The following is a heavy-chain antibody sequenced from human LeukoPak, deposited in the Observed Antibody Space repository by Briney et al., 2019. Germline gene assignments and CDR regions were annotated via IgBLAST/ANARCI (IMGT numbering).Heavy chain of an antibody. CDR3: ARDRGIAARRASKGWFDP. CDR2: INPSGGSP. V-gene: IGHV1-46*01. CDR1: GYTFTSYY. J-gene: IGHJ5*02. Sequence: ASVKVSCKASGYTFTSYYMHWVRQAPGQGLEWMGIINPSGGSPSYAQKFQGRVTMTRDMSTSTVYMGLSSLRSEDTAVYYCARDRGIAARRASKGWFDPWGQGTLVTVSS. D-gene: IGHD6-6*01.